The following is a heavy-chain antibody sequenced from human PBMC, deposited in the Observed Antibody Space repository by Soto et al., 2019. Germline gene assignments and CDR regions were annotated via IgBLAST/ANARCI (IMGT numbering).Heavy chain of an antibody. Sequence: PGGSLRLSCAASGFIFGDYAMSWVRQAPGKGLEWVSVLSGGSLNTHSADSVKGRFSSSRDNSRNTLYLQMNNLRAEDTAVYYCAKNGGSRYFIDYWGQGSQVTVSA. D-gene: IGHD6-13*01. CDR1: GFIFGDYA. CDR3: AKNGGSRYFIDY. V-gene: IGHV3-23*01. J-gene: IGHJ4*02. CDR2: LSGGSLNT.